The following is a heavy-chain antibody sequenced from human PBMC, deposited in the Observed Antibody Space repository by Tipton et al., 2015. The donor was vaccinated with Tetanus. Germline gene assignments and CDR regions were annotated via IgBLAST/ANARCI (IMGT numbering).Heavy chain of an antibody. Sequence: SLRLSCAVSGFTVSSNYMSWVRQAPGKGLEWVSIIYSDGSTYYADSVKGRFTISRDNSKNTLYLQMNSLRAEDTAVYYCAKEPPYGVVTYYFDYWGQGTLVTVSS. V-gene: IGHV3-53*01. J-gene: IGHJ4*02. CDR2: IYSDGST. CDR3: AKEPPYGVVTYYFDY. CDR1: GFTVSSNY. D-gene: IGHD2-21*02.